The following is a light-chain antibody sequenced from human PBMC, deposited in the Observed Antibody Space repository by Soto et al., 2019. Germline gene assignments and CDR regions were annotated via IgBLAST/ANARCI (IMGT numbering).Light chain of an antibody. CDR2: EVS. Sequence: QSALTQPASVSGSPGQSITISCTGTNSYLGSYNYVSWYQQHPGKAPKLMIFEVSQRPSEVSYRFSGSKSGNTASLTISGLQADDEAEYYCCSYAGRASGVFGGGTKLTVL. CDR1: NSYLGSYNY. CDR3: CSYAGRASGV. J-gene: IGLJ3*02. V-gene: IGLV2-23*02.